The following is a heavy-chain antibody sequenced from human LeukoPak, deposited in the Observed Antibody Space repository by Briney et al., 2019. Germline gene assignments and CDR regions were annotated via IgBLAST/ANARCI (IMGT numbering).Heavy chain of an antibody. J-gene: IGHJ4*02. CDR2: IDHRGSS. V-gene: IGHV4-34*01. D-gene: IGHD3-10*01. CDR3: ARFRGVVSSSLLDF. Sequence: SETLSLTCAVHGESFSAYFWSWIRQVPGKGLEWIGEIDHRGSSNYNPPLKSRATISVDTSKNHFSLSLTSVTAADTAVYYCARFRGVVSSSLLDFWGQGTLVTVSS. CDR1: GESFSAYF.